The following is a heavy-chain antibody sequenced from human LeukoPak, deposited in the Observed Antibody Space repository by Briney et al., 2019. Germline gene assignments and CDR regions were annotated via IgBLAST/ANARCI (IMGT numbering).Heavy chain of an antibody. CDR3: ARLTATVTTSFGY. CDR2: ISSSSSYI. D-gene: IGHD4-17*01. Sequence: GGSLRLSCAASGSTFSIYNMNWVRQAPGQGLEWVSSISSSSSYIYYADSVKGRFTISRDNAKNSLYLQMNSLRAEDTAVYYCARLTATVTTSFGYWGQGTLVTVSS. CDR1: GSTFSIYN. V-gene: IGHV3-21*01. J-gene: IGHJ4*02.